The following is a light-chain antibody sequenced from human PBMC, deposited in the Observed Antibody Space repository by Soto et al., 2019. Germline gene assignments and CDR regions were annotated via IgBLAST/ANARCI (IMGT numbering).Light chain of an antibody. CDR3: SSYTTITPLV. CDR1: SSDVGNYNY. CDR2: EVS. Sequence: QSALTQPASVSGSPGQSITISCTGTSSDVGNYNYVSWYQHHPGKAPKLIIFEVSHRPSGVSNRFSGSKSGNTASLTISGLQAEDEADYYCSSYTTITPLVFGGGTKVTVL. V-gene: IGLV2-14*01. J-gene: IGLJ2*01.